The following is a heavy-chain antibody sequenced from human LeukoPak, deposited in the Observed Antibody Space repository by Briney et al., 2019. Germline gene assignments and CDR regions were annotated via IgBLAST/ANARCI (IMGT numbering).Heavy chain of an antibody. D-gene: IGHD4-23*01. CDR3: ARGRPHGNDY. CDR2: INSGSGSI. V-gene: IGHV3-21*01. CDR1: GFIFSSYS. Sequence: GGSLRLSCAASGFIFSSYSMTWVRQAPGKGLEWVSSINSGSGSIFYADSVKGRFSISRDNAKNTLYLQMNSLRVEDTAVYYCARGRPHGNDYWGQGTLVTVSS. J-gene: IGHJ4*02.